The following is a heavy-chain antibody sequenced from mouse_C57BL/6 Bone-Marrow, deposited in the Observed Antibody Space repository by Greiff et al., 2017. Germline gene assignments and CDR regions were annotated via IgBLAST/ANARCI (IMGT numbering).Heavy chain of an antibody. D-gene: IGHD2-3*01. CDR2: IYPRSGNT. CDR3: ARWGWLLRDAMDY. V-gene: IGHV1-81*01. J-gene: IGHJ4*01. Sequence: QVQLKQSGAELARPGASVKLSCKASGYTFTSYGISWVKQRTGQGLEWIGEIYPRSGNTYYNEKFKGKATLTADKSSSTAYMELRSLTSEDSAVYFCARWGWLLRDAMDYWGQGTSVTVSS. CDR1: GYTFTSYG.